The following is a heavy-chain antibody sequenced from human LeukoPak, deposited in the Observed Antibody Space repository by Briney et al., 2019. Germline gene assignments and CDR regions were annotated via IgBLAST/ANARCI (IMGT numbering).Heavy chain of an antibody. CDR1: GFTLEDYG. Sequence: GGSLRLSCAASGFTLEDYGMSWVRQAPGKGLEWVSGINWNGGSTGYADSVKGRFTISRDNAKNSLYLQMNSLRAEDTALYYCARDGSSGWYGGDFDYWGQGTLVTVSS. D-gene: IGHD6-13*01. CDR2: INWNGGST. CDR3: ARDGSSGWYGGDFDY. J-gene: IGHJ4*02. V-gene: IGHV3-20*04.